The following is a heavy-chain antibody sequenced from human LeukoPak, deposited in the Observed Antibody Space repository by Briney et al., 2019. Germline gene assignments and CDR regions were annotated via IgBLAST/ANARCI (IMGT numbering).Heavy chain of an antibody. J-gene: IGHJ4*02. CDR2: IYYSGIT. V-gene: IGHV4-59*01. CDR1: GCSFSSSY. CDR3: ARASGAFDY. Sequence: SETLSLTCTVSGCSFSSSYWSWIRQPPGKGLEWIGYIYYSGITNYNPSLKSRVTISVDTSKNQFSLKLNSVTATDTAVYYCARASGAFDYWGQGALVTVSS.